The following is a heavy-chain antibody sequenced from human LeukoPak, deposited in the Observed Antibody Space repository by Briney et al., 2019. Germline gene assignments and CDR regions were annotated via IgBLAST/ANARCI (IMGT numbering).Heavy chain of an antibody. CDR3: ARGYGDYDSSGYYIDY. CDR1: GGTFSSYA. Sequence: SVKVSCKASGGTFSSYAISWVRQAPGQGLEWMGGIIPIFGTANYAQKFQGRVTTTTDESTSTAYMELSSLRSEDTAVYYCARGYGDYDSSGYYIDYWGREPWSPSPQ. D-gene: IGHD3-22*01. CDR2: IIPIFGTA. J-gene: IGHJ4*02. V-gene: IGHV1-69*05.